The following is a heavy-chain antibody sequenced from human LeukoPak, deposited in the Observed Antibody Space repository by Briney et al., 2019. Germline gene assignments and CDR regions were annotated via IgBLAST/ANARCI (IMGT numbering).Heavy chain of an antibody. CDR2: ISGSGGST. Sequence: GGSLRLSCAASGFTFSSYWMSWVRQAPGKGLEWVSAISGSGGSTYYADSVKGRFTISRDNSKNTLYLQMNSLRAEDTAVYYCARYGFSGSPRDQDYYYYYGMDVWGQGTTVTVSS. V-gene: IGHV3-23*01. CDR3: ARYGFSGSPRDQDYYYYYGMDV. J-gene: IGHJ6*02. D-gene: IGHD3-10*01. CDR1: GFTFSSYW.